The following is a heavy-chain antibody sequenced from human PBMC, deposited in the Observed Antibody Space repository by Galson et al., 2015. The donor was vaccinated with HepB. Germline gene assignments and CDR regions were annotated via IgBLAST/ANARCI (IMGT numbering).Heavy chain of an antibody. CDR1: GFTFSSYS. J-gene: IGHJ6*02. D-gene: IGHD4-17*01. CDR3: ARLLPKYGDSQGYPPITQDYYYGMDV. Sequence: SLRLSCAASGFTFSSYSMNWVRQAPGKGLEWVSSISSSSSYIYYADSVKGRFTISRDNAKNSLYLQMNSLRAEDTAVYYCARLLPKYGDSQGYPPITQDYYYGMDVWGQGTTVTVSS. V-gene: IGHV3-21*01. CDR2: ISSSSSYI.